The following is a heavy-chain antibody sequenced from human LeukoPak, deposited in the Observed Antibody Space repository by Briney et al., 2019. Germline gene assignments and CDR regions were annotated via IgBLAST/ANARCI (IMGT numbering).Heavy chain of an antibody. V-gene: IGHV3-66*01. J-gene: IGHJ4*02. CDR1: GFTFSSYE. CDR2: IFSGGGA. Sequence: GGSLRLSCAASGFTFSSYEMNWVRQAPGRGLEWVSVIFSGGGAYYADSVKGRFTVSRDNSKNTVSLHMNSLRAEDTAIYYCARERGSSGWATFDYWGQGTLVTVSS. CDR3: ARERGSSGWATFDY. D-gene: IGHD6-19*01.